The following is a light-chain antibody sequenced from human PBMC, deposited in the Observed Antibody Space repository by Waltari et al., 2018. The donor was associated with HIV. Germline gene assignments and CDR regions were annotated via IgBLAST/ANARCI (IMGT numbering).Light chain of an antibody. Sequence: QSALTQPRSVSGSPGQSVTVSCTGTSSDVGGYNYVSWYQQHPGKAPKLMIYDVNKRPSGVPDRFSGSKSCNTASLTISGLQAEDEADYYCCSYAGNYTLVFGGGTKLTVL. CDR2: DVN. CDR1: SSDVGGYNY. CDR3: CSYAGNYTLV. V-gene: IGLV2-11*01. J-gene: IGLJ2*01.